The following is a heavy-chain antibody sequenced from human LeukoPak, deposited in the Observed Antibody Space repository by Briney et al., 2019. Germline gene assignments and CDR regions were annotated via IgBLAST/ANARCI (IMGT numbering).Heavy chain of an antibody. D-gene: IGHD6-13*01. J-gene: IGHJ4*02. CDR1: GDSISNYY. CDR2: IYSSGST. CDR3: ARWGSIAAARFDY. Sequence: PSETLSLTCTVSGDSISNYYWSWLRQPPGKGLEWLGYIYSSGSTNFNPSLKSRVTISVDPSKNHFSLNLSSVTAADTAVYYCARWGSIAAARFDYWGQGTLVTVSS. V-gene: IGHV4-59*01.